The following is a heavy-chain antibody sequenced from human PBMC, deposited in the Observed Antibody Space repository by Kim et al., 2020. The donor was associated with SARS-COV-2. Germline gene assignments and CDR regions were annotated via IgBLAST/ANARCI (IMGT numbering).Heavy chain of an antibody. CDR2: IYYSGST. CDR3: ARMGVVTAIPWGWFDP. CDR1: GGSVSSGSYY. J-gene: IGHJ5*02. D-gene: IGHD2-21*02. V-gene: IGHV4-61*01. Sequence: SETLSLTCTVSGGSVSSGSYYWSWIRQPPGKGLEWIGYIYYSGSTNYNPSIKSRVTISVDTSKNQFSLKLSSVTAADTAVYYCARMGVVTAIPWGWFDPWGQGTLVTVSS.